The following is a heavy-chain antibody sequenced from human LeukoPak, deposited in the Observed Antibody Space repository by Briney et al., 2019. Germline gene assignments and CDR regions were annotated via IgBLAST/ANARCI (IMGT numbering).Heavy chain of an antibody. CDR1: GFTFGSYA. Sequence: PGESLRLSRAASGFTFGSYAMSWVRQAPGKGLEWVSGISTSGGSSSYADSVKGRFTISRDNPRNTLYMEMNSLRAEDTALYYCAIMHPYYDGSGYWVQWGQGTLVTVSS. D-gene: IGHD3-22*01. CDR3: AIMHPYYDGSGYWVQ. CDR2: ISTSGGSS. J-gene: IGHJ4*02. V-gene: IGHV3-23*01.